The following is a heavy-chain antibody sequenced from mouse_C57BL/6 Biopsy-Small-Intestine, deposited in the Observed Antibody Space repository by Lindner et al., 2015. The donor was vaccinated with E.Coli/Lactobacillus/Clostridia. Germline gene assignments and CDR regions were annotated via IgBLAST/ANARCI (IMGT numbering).Heavy chain of an antibody. D-gene: IGHD1-1*01. J-gene: IGHJ2*01. CDR3: ARYYFGLDY. V-gene: IGHV14-2*01. CDR1: GFNIKDYY. Sequence: VQLQESGAELVKPGASVKLSCTASGFNIKDYYMHWVKQSSEQGLEWIGRIDPEDGETEYGPKFQDKATITTDTSSSTAFLQVSSLTSDDTAVYYCARYYFGLDYWGQGTTLIVSS. CDR2: IDPEDGET.